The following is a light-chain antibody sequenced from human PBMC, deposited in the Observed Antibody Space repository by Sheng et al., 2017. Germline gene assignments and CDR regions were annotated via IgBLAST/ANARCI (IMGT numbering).Light chain of an antibody. V-gene: IGKV1-39*01. CDR3: QQSYNTPPYS. J-gene: IGKJ2*03. Sequence: DIQMTQSPSSLSASVGDRITVTCRASQPISTSLNWYQEKPGKAPKLLIYASTILQSGVPSRFSGSGSGTDFTLTIASLQPEDFATYYCQQSYNTPPYSFGQGTKLEIK. CDR2: AST. CDR1: QPISTS.